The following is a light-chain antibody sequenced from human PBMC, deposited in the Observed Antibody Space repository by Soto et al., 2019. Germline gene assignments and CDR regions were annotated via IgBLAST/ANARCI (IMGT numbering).Light chain of an antibody. V-gene: IGKV3-20*01. CDR2: GAS. J-gene: IGKJ2*01. CDR1: QSVYNNY. CDR3: QQYGSSVYT. Sequence: EIVLTQSPGTLSLSPGEGASLSCKASQSVYNNYLAWYQHKPGRSPRLLIYGASSRAAGIPDRFSGSGSGTDFTLTITRLEPEDFAIYYCQQYGSSVYTFGQGTKVDIK.